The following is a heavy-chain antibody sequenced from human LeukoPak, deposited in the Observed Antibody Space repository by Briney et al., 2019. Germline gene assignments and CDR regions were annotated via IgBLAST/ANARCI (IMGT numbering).Heavy chain of an antibody. CDR3: ARGDSADDLFGHIDY. CDR2: LIPIFGTA. J-gene: IGHJ4*02. D-gene: IGHD5-12*01. V-gene: IGHV1-69*13. CDR1: GGTFSNYA. Sequence: ASVKVSCKAFGGTFSNYAISWVRQAPGKGLEWMGGLIPIFGTANYAQKFQGRVTITADESTSTAYMELSSLRSEDTAVYYCARGDSADDLFGHIDYWGQGTLVTVSS.